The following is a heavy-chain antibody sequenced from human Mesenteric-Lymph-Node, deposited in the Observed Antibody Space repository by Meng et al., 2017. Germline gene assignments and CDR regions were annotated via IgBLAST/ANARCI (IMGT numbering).Heavy chain of an antibody. J-gene: IGHJ3*02. CDR2: INSDGSST. Sequence: GGSLRLSCAASGFTFSSYWMHWVRQAPGKGLVWVSRINSDGSSTSYADSVKGRFTISRDNAENTLYLQMNSLRVEDTAVYFCARVQGSTPFDIWGQGTMVTVSS. CDR1: GFTFSSYW. CDR3: ARVQGSTPFDI. D-gene: IGHD5/OR15-5a*01. V-gene: IGHV3-74*01.